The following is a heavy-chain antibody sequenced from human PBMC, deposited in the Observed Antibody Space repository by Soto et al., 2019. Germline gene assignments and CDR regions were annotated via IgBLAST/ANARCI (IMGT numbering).Heavy chain of an antibody. CDR2: ISNDGNEK. CDR1: GFTFSTYG. Sequence: QVQVVESGGGVVQPGRSLRLSCAASGFTFSTYGMQWVRQAPGKGLEWVAIISNDGNEKYYADSVKGRFTISRDNSKNXLXXQMNSLRAEDTAVYYCAKGKKLAPGGRYYYYGMDVWGQGTTVTVSS. D-gene: IGHD6-6*01. CDR3: AKGKKLAPGGRYYYYGMDV. V-gene: IGHV3-30*18. J-gene: IGHJ6*02.